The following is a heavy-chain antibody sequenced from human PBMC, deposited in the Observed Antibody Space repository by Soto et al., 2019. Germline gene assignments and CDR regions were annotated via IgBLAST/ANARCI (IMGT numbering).Heavy chain of an antibody. V-gene: IGHV4-59*01. J-gene: IGHJ4*02. Sequence: SETLSLTCTVTSGSISSYYWSWIRQPPGKGLEWIAYINYTGSTNYNPSLKTRVAISMDTSKNPFSLNLSSVTAADTAVYYCGGAPNWAQFDLWGLGTLVTVSS. D-gene: IGHD7-27*01. CDR1: SGSISSYY. CDR2: INYTGST. CDR3: GGAPNWAQFDL.